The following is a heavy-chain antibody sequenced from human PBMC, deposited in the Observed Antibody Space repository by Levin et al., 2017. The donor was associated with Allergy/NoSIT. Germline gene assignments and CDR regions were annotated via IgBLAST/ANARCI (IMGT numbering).Heavy chain of an antibody. CDR1: GGSISSGDYY. D-gene: IGHD3-10*01. V-gene: IGHV4-30-4*01. J-gene: IGHJ5*02. CDR2: IYYSGTT. CDR3: ASSPYYYGSGSYGRWFDP. Sequence: LRLSCTVSGGSISSGDYYWSWIRQPPGKGLEWIGYIYYSGTTSYNPSLKSRLTISVDTSKNQFSLRLSSVTAADTAVYYCASSPYYYGSGSYGRWFDPWGQGTLVTVSS.